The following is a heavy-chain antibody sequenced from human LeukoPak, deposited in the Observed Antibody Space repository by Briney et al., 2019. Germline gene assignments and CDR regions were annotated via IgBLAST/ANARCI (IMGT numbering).Heavy chain of an antibody. CDR2: IDPSGGLT. CDR1: GYTFTSYY. Sequence: ASVKVSCKTFGYTFTSYYVHWVRQAPGQGLEWLGIIDPSGGLTSYAQKFQDRVTMSRDVSTTTVDMELRSLTSEDTAGYYCAKDHMFRQRLSGSKGLDSWGQGTLVTVSS. D-gene: IGHD1-26*01. V-gene: IGHV1-46*01. CDR3: AKDHMFRQRLSGSKGLDS. J-gene: IGHJ4*02.